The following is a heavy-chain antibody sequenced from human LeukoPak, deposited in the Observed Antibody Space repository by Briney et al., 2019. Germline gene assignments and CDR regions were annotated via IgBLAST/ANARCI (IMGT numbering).Heavy chain of an antibody. D-gene: IGHD4-23*01. Sequence: GSVKVSCKASGYTFTTYGICWVRQARGQALEWMGWVSAYNGNTNYAQKLQRRVTMPTDTSASPAYMELRSLRSDDTAVYYCARDAQLLHGGPYYYYGMDVWGHGTTVTVSS. V-gene: IGHV1-18*04. CDR1: GYTFTTYG. CDR3: ARDAQLLHGGPYYYYGMDV. J-gene: IGHJ6*02. CDR2: VSAYNGNT.